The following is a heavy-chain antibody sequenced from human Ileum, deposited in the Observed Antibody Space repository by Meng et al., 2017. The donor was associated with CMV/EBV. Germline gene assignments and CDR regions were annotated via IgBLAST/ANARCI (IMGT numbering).Heavy chain of an antibody. D-gene: IGHD1-26*01. V-gene: IGHV3-23*01. CDR1: GFTFGAYA. CDR3: AKDRHSGSYGGMDV. Sequence: GESLKISCVASGFTFGAYAMAWVRQGPGKGLEWVSTISSSGGRTFYADSVKGRFTISRDNSKNTLSLQMNSLGAEDTAVYYCAKDRHSGSYGGMDVWGQGTTVTVSS. CDR2: ISSSGGRT. J-gene: IGHJ6*02.